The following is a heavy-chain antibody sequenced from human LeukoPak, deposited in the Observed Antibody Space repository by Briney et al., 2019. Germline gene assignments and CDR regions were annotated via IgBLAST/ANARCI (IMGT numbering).Heavy chain of an antibody. CDR1: GFTFDDYG. Sequence: GGSLRLSCAASGFTFDDYGMSWVRQAPGKGLEWVSGINWNGGSTGYADSVKGRFTISRDNAKNSLYLQMNSLRAEDTALYYCGTRLGYGSGSGRFDYWGQGTLVTVSS. J-gene: IGHJ4*02. D-gene: IGHD3-10*01. CDR2: INWNGGST. CDR3: GTRLGYGSGSGRFDY. V-gene: IGHV3-20*04.